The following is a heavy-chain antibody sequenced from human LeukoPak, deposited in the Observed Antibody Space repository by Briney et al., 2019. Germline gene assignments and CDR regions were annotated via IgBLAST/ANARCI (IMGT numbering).Heavy chain of an antibody. CDR2: IYNSGST. D-gene: IGHD5-18*01. CDR3: ARVGLDSYGFKGIDY. CDR1: GGSMSNYY. V-gene: IGHV4-59*01. J-gene: IGHJ4*02. Sequence: SETLSLTCTVSGGSMSNYYWSWIRQPPGKGLEWIGYIYNSGSTKYNPSLRSRVTISIETPKNHFSLKLSSVTAADTAVYHCARVGLDSYGFKGIDYWGQGTLVTVSS.